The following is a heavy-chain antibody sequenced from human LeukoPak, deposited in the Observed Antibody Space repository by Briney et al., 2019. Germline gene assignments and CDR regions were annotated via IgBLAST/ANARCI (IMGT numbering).Heavy chain of an antibody. V-gene: IGHV3-15*07. CDR1: GFTLSNYW. CDR2: IKSKTDGGTT. CDR3: TTDTYYDYVWGSYGSDY. D-gene: IGHD3-16*01. Sequence: GGSRRLSCAASGFTLSNYWMHWVRQAPGKGLEWVGRIKSKTDGGTTDYAAPVKGRFTISRDDSKNTLYLQMNSLKTEDTAVYYCTTDTYYDYVWGSYGSDYWGQGTLVTVSS. J-gene: IGHJ4*02.